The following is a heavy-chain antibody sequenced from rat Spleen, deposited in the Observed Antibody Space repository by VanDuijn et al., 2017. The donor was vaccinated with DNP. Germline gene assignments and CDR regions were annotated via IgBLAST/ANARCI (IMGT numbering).Heavy chain of an antibody. D-gene: IGHD1-11*01. J-gene: IGHJ2*01. CDR2: IRYDGNNT. V-gene: IGHV5-29*01. Sequence: EVQLVESGGGLVQPGRSLKLSCAASGFTFSNYGMAWVRQAPTKGLEWVATIRYDGNNTYYLDSVKGRFTISRDNAKSTLDLQMDSLRSEDTATYYCATGWVFDYWGQGVMVTVSS. CDR1: GFTFSNYG. CDR3: ATGWVFDY.